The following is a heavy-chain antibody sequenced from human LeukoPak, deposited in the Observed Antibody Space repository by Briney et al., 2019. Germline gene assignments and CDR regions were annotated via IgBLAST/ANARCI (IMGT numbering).Heavy chain of an antibody. CDR3: AREEASSGTDY. J-gene: IGHJ4*02. V-gene: IGHV4-34*01. CDR2: INHSGST. CDR1: GGSFSGYY. Sequence: SETLSLTCAVYGGSFSGYYWSWIRQPPGKGLEWIGEINHSGSTNYNPSLKSRVTISVDTSKNQSSLKLSSVTAADTAVYYCAREEASSGTDYWGQGTLVTVSS. D-gene: IGHD6-19*01.